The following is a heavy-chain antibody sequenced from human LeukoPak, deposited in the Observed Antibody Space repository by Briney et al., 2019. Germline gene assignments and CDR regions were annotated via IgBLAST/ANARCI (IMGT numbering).Heavy chain of an antibody. CDR3: VKERVETWIPSGGLFAS. D-gene: IGHD5-18*01. CDR1: GFTFSDYY. J-gene: IGHJ4*02. CDR2: IISIGSTI. V-gene: IGHV3-11*01. Sequence: GGSLRLSCAASGFTFSDYYMSWIRQAPGKGLEWVSYIISIGSTIYYADSVKPRFTISRDNRKNSLYLQMNSLRSEDTALHYCVKERVETWIPSGGLFASWGQGTLVTVSS.